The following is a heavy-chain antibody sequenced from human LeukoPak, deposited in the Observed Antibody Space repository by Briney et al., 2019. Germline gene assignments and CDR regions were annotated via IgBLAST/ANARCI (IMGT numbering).Heavy chain of an antibody. D-gene: IGHD4-11*01. J-gene: IGHJ6*02. CDR2: ISTYNGNT. V-gene: IGHV1-18*01. Sequence: ASVKVSCKASGYTFTSYGISWVRQAPGQGLEWMGWISTYNGNTNYAQKFQGRVAMTRDTSISTAYMELSRLRSDDTAVYYCAGPSTDYYYYGMDVWGQGTTVTVSS. CDR1: GYTFTSYG. CDR3: AGPSTDYYYYGMDV.